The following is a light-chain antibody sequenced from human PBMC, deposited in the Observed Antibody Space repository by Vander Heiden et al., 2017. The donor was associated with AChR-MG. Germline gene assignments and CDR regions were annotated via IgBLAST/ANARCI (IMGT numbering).Light chain of an antibody. CDR2: GAS. Sequence: EIVMTQSPATLSVSPGERATLSCRASQSVSSNLAWYQQKPGQAPRLLIHGASTRATGIPARFSGSGSGTEFTLTISSLQSEDFAVYYCQRYNNWPPLTFGGGTKVEIK. J-gene: IGKJ4*01. CDR1: QSVSSN. CDR3: QRYNNWPPLT. V-gene: IGKV3-15*01.